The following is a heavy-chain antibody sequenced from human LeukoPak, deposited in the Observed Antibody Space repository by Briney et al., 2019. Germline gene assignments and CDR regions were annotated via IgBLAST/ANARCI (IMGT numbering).Heavy chain of an antibody. CDR3: ATLKPPKWSAASYYYYGMVV. V-gene: IGHV1-2*02. J-gene: IGHJ6*02. D-gene: IGHD2-15*01. CDR2: INPSSGGT. CDR1: GYTFTGYY. Sequence: GASVKVSCKASGYTFTGYYMHWVRQAPGQGLEWMGWINPSSGGTNYAQKFQGRVTMTRDTSISTAYMELSRLRSDDTAVYYCATLKPPKWSAASYYYYGMVVWGQGTTVTVSS.